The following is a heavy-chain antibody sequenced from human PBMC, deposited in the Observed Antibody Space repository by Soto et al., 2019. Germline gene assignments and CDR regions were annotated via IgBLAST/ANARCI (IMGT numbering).Heavy chain of an antibody. CDR2: VWYDGGNK. D-gene: IGHD1-26*01. V-gene: IGHV3-33*01. CDR3: ARGLGAYYYYMDV. CDR1: GFTFSSYG. J-gene: IGHJ6*03. Sequence: QVQLVESGGGVVQPGRSLRLSCAASGFTFSSYGMHWVRQAPGKGLEWVAVVWYDGGNKYHADSVKGRFTISRDNSKNTLYLQMNSLRAEDTALYYCARGLGAYYYYMDVWGKGTTVTVSS.